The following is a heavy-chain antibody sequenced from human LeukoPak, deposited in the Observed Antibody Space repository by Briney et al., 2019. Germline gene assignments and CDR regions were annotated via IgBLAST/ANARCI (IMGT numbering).Heavy chain of an antibody. V-gene: IGHV1-18*01. J-gene: IGHJ3*02. CDR3: ARVSREELGDAFDI. Sequence: ASVKVSCKASGYTFTSYGISWVRQARGQGRAWMGWISAYNGNTNYAQKLQGRVTMNTDTSTSTVYMELRSLRSDDTAVYYCARVSREELGDAFDIWGQGTMVTVSS. CDR2: ISAYNGNT. D-gene: IGHD1-7*01. CDR1: GYTFTSYG.